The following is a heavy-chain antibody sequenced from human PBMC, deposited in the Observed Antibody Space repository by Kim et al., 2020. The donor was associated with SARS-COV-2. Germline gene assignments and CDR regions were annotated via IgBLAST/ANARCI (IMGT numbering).Heavy chain of an antibody. D-gene: IGHD3-22*01. V-gene: IGHV1-2*04. CDR1: GYTFTGYY. Sequence: ASVKVSCKASGYTFTGYYMHWVRQAPGQGLEWMGWINPNSGGTNFAQKFQGWVTMTRDTSINTAYMELSSLKSDDTAVYYCARGGYYDIEPFDYWGQGTL. CDR3: ARGGYYDIEPFDY. CDR2: INPNSGGT. J-gene: IGHJ4*02.